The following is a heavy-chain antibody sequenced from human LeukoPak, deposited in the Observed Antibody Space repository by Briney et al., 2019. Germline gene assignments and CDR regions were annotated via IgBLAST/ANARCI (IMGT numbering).Heavy chain of an antibody. CDR2: IYYSGST. Sequence: SETLSLTCTVSGGSISSYYWSWIRQPPGKGLEWIGYIYYSGSTNYNPSLKSRVTISVDTSKNQFSLKLSSVTAADTAVYYCASTHRPDYYDSSGYPKYFQHWGQGTLVTVSS. J-gene: IGHJ1*01. CDR3: ASTHRPDYYDSSGYPKYFQH. D-gene: IGHD3-22*01. V-gene: IGHV4-59*08. CDR1: GGSISSYY.